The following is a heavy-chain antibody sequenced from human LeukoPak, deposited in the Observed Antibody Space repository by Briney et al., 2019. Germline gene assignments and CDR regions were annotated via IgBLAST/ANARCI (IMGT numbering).Heavy chain of an antibody. Sequence: GGAPEISLKGSGYRFTSYWIVWGRQMPGKGLEWRGIIYPGASDPRYSPSFQGQVPISADKSLSPAYLQWSSLKASDTAMYYRARQSGSWLQFGDYWGQGTLVSVSS. CDR1: GYRFTSYW. CDR3: ARQSGSWLQFGDY. CDR2: IYPGASDP. V-gene: IGHV5-51*01. J-gene: IGHJ4*02. D-gene: IGHD5-24*01.